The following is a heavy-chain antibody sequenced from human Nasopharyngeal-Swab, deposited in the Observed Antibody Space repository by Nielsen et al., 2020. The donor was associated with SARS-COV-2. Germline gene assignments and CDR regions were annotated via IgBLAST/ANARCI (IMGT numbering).Heavy chain of an antibody. D-gene: IGHD3-3*01. V-gene: IGHV4-34*01. Sequence: SETLSLTCAVYGGSFSGHYWTWIRQPPGKGLEWIGEISHTGSPNYNPSLRGRVAISVDTSNNQVSLKLTSVTDADTAVYYCARGTASEIFEVVIVLGYYYYVDVWGKGTTVTVSS. J-gene: IGHJ6*03. CDR2: ISHTGSP. CDR1: GGSFSGHY. CDR3: ARGTASEIFEVVIVLGYYYYVDV.